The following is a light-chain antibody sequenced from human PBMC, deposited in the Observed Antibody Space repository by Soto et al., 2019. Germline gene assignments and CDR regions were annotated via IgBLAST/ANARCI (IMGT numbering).Light chain of an antibody. Sequence: QSVLTQSPSASASLGASVKLTCTLSSGHSSYAIAWHQQQPEKGPRYLMKVNSDGSHSMGDGIPDRFSGSSSGAERYLTISSLQSDDEADYYCQTWGTGPVVGGGTKLTVL. CDR3: QTWGTGPV. J-gene: IGLJ3*02. V-gene: IGLV4-69*01. CDR1: SGHSSYA. CDR2: VNSDGSH.